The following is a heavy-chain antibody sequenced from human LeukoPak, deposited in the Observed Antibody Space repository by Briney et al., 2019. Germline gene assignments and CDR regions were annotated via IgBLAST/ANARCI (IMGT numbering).Heavy chain of an antibody. J-gene: IGHJ6*03. CDR1: GYTFTGYY. CDR3: ARIIAAAGINYYYYYYMDV. D-gene: IGHD6-13*01. CDR2: INPNSGGT. Sequence: ASVKVSCKASGYTFTGYYMHWVRQAPGQGLEWMGWINPNSGGTNYAQKFQGRVTMTRDTSISTAYMELSRLRSDDTAVYYCARIIAAAGINYYYYYYMDVWGKGTTVTVSS. V-gene: IGHV1-2*02.